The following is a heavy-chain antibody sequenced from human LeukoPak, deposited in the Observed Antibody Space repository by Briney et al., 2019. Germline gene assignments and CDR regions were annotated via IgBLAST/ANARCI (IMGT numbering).Heavy chain of an antibody. D-gene: IGHD6-19*01. Sequence: GGSLRLSCAASGFTVSSNYMSWVRQAPGKVLEWVSVIYSGGSTYYEDSVKGRFTISRDNSKNTLYLQMNSMRAEDTAVYYCARDLMGVAGTAGYWGQGTLVTVSS. J-gene: IGHJ4*02. CDR1: GFTVSSNY. V-gene: IGHV3-66*01. CDR3: ARDLMGVAGTAGY. CDR2: IYSGGST.